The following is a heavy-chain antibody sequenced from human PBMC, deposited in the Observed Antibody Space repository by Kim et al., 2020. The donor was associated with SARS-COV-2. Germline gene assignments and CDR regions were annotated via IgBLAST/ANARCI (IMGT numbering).Heavy chain of an antibody. D-gene: IGHD3-22*01. CDR1: GGSISSSNW. CDR2: IYHSGST. V-gene: IGHV4-4*02. CDR3: ARVNLSDERTSIVVVITEGWFDP. Sequence: SETLSLTCAVSGGSISSSNWWSWVRQPPGKGLEWIGEIYHSGSTNYNPSLKSRVTISVDKSKNQFSLKLSSVTAADTAVYYCARVNLSDERTSIVVVITEGWFDPWGQGTLVTVSS. J-gene: IGHJ5*02.